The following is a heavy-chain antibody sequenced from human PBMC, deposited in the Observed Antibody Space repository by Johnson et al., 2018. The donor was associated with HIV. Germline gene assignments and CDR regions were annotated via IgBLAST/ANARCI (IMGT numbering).Heavy chain of an antibody. CDR2: INSGGGT. Sequence: VQLVESGGGLVQPGGSPRLSCAASGFTVSSNYMTWVRQGPGKGLEWVSVINSGGGTYYADSVTGRFTISRDNSKNTLYLRMNSLRAEDTAVYFCARGCRDGYTCDAFDVWGQGTRVTVSS. CDR1: GFTVSSNY. V-gene: IGHV3-66*01. J-gene: IGHJ3*01. D-gene: IGHD5-24*01. CDR3: ARGCRDGYTCDAFDV.